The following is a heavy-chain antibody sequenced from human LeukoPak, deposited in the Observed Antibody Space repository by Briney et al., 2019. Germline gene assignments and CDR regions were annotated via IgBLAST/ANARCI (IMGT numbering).Heavy chain of an antibody. CDR3: ARDLSRGQWLVGTFDY. CDR2: ISYDGSNK. D-gene: IGHD6-19*01. J-gene: IGHJ4*02. Sequence: GGPLRLSCAASGFTFSSYAMSWVRQAPGKGLEWVAVISYDGSNKYYADSVKGRFTISRDNSKNTLYLQMNSLRAEDTAVYYCARDLSRGQWLVGTFDYWGQGTLVTVSS. V-gene: IGHV3-30*04. CDR1: GFTFSSYA.